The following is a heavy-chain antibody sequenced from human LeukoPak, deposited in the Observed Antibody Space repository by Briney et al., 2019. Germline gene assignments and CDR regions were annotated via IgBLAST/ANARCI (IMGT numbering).Heavy chain of an antibody. Sequence: GGSLRLSCEASEFTFSNYYMHWVRQAPGKGLEWVSRINRDGSSSTYADSVKGRFTISRDNAKNTLYLQMNSLGAEDTAVYYCARGGIQLWQSRAYWGQGTLVTVSS. D-gene: IGHD5-18*01. V-gene: IGHV3-74*03. CDR2: INRDGSSS. CDR1: EFTFSNYY. CDR3: ARGGIQLWQSRAY. J-gene: IGHJ4*02.